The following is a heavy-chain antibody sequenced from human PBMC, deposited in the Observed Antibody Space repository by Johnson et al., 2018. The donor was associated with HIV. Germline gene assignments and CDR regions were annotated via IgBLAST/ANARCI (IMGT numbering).Heavy chain of an antibody. Sequence: QVQLVESGGGVVQPGGSLRLSCAASGFTFSSYGMHWVRQAPGKGLEWVAVISYDGSNKYYADSVQGRFTISRDNSKNTLYLQMNSLRAEDTAVYYCAKDFVRWLVKRGAFDIWGQGTMVTVSS. V-gene: IGHV3-33*05. CDR2: ISYDGSNK. D-gene: IGHD6-19*01. CDR3: AKDFVRWLVKRGAFDI. J-gene: IGHJ3*02. CDR1: GFTFSSYG.